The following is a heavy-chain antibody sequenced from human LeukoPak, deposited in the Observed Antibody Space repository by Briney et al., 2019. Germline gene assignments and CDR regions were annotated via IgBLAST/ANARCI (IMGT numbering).Heavy chain of an antibody. Sequence: ASVKVSCKTSGYTFTGYYMHWVRQAPVQGLEWVGRINTNGGGTNYAQKFQGRVTMTRDTSISTAYMEVNSLRSDDTAVYYCARAAAGPPIDYWGQGTLVTVSS. D-gene: IGHD6-13*01. CDR3: ARAAAGPPIDY. V-gene: IGHV1-2*06. J-gene: IGHJ4*02. CDR1: GYTFTGYY. CDR2: INTNGGGT.